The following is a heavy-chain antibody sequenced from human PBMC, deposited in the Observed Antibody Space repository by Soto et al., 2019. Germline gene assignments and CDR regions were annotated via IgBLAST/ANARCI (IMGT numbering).Heavy chain of an antibody. D-gene: IGHD5-18*01. CDR2: INPSSGYT. V-gene: IGHV1-8*01. J-gene: IGHJ4*02. CDR3: ARIVDTAMVTGFDY. CDR1: GYTFTNYD. Sequence: ASVKVSCKASGYTFTNYDINWVRQATGQGLEWMGWINPSSGYTGYAQNFQGRVSMTRNTSTSTAYMELSSLRSEDTAVYYCARIVDTAMVTGFDYWGQGTLVTVS.